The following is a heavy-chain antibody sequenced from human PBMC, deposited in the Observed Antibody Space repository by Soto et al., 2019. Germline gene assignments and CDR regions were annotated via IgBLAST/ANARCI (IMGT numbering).Heavy chain of an antibody. CDR2: IYHSGST. CDR1: GGSISSGGYS. V-gene: IGHV4-30-2*01. CDR3: ARGVLDWFDP. Sequence: LSLTCAVSGGSISSGGYSWSWIRQPPGKGLEWIGYIYHSGSTYYNPSLKSRVTISVDRSKNQFSLKLSSVTAADTAVYYCARGVLDWFDPWGQGTLVTVSS. D-gene: IGHD3-3*02. J-gene: IGHJ5*02.